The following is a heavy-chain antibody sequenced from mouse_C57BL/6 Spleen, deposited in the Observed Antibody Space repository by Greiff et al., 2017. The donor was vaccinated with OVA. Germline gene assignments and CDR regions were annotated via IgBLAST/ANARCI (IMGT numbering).Heavy chain of an antibody. Sequence: VQLQQSGTVLARPGASVKMSCKTSGYTFTSYWMHWVKQRPGQGLEWIGAIYPGNSDTSYNQKFKGKAKLTAVTSASTAYMELSSLTNEDSAVDYCIYGSSYDYAMDYWGQGTSVTVSS. D-gene: IGHD1-1*01. J-gene: IGHJ4*01. CDR1: GYTFTSYW. V-gene: IGHV1-5*01. CDR2: IYPGNSDT. CDR3: IYGSSYDYAMDY.